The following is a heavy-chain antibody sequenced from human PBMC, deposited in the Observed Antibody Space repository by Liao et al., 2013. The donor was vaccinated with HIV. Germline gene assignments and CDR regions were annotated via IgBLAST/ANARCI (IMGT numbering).Heavy chain of an antibody. CDR1: GGSFSGYY. Sequence: QVQLQQWGAGLLKPSETLSLTCAVYGGSFSGYYWSWIRQPPGKGLEWIGEINHSGSTNYNPSLKSRVTISVDTSKNQFSLTLSSLTAADTAVYYCARLDSTIFGVVILRDYWGQGTPVTVSS. V-gene: IGHV4-34*01. D-gene: IGHD3-3*01. CDR2: INHSGST. J-gene: IGHJ4*02. CDR3: ARLDSTIFGVVILRDY.